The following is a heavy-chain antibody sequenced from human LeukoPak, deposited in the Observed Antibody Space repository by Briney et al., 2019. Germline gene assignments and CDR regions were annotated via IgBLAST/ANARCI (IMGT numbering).Heavy chain of an antibody. CDR3: ARVSALEILWYYFDY. V-gene: IGHV1-2*02. CDR1: GYTFTSYG. Sequence: GASVKVSCKASGYTFTSYGISWVRQAPGQGLEWLGWINPNSGGTNYAQKFQGRVTMTRDTSISTAYMELSRLRSGDTAVYYCARVSALEILWYYFDYWGQGTLVTVSS. D-gene: IGHD2-21*01. CDR2: INPNSGGT. J-gene: IGHJ4*02.